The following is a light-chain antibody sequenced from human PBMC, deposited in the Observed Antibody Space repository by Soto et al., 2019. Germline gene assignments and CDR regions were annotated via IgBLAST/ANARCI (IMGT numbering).Light chain of an antibody. CDR3: QQYDTSPFT. V-gene: IGKV3-20*01. J-gene: IGKJ3*01. Sequence: EIVLTQSPGTLSLSPGERATLSCRASQSVTSTYLAWYQQKPGQAPRLLIYGASSRATGIPDRFSGSGSGPDFTLTISRLEPDDFAVYCCQQYDTSPFTFGPGTKVDIK. CDR2: GAS. CDR1: QSVTSTY.